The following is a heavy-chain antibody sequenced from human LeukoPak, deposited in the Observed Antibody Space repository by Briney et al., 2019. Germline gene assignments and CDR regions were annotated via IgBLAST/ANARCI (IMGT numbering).Heavy chain of an antibody. V-gene: IGHV1-69*13. J-gene: IGHJ5*02. D-gene: IGHD3-16*01. CDR3: ARARSLMITSAFNWLTP. Sequence: SVKVSCKASGSTFSSYAISWVRQAPGQGLEWMGGIIPIFGTANYAQKFQGRVTITADESTSTAYMELSSLRSEDTAVYYCARARSLMITSAFNWLTPGAREPWSPSPQ. CDR2: IIPIFGTA. CDR1: GSTFSSYA.